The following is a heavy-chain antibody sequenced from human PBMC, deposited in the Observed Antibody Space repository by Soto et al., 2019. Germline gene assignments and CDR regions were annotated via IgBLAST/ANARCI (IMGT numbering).Heavy chain of an antibody. Sequence: QVQLVQSGPEVKKPGSSVMVSCTASGGTLSHYTISWLRQAPGQGLEYMGRVIPILDISNYAQKFQGRVTITADKSTNTAYMELSSLRSDDTAVYYCAREVRIVGQSVATGWFDPWGQGTQVTVSS. CDR1: GGTLSHYT. J-gene: IGHJ5*02. CDR3: AREVRIVGQSVATGWFDP. V-gene: IGHV1-69*08. D-gene: IGHD2-2*01. CDR2: VIPILDIS.